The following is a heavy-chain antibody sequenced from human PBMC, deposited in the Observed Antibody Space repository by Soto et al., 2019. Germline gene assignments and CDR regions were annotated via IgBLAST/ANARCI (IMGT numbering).Heavy chain of an antibody. CDR3: ATSRIFLIVFLHIDS. CDR1: GGSFNEYY. Sequence: QVQLQQWGAGLLRPSETLSLTCAVSGGSFNEYYWTWIRQAPGKGLEWIGEVTDSGRTNHNPSLKSRVDISVDNSTHQCSLSLTSVTAAGTAVDYCATSRIFLIVFLHIDSWGQGTMVTVSA. CDR2: VTDSGRT. V-gene: IGHV4-34*01. J-gene: IGHJ4*02. D-gene: IGHD2-15*01.